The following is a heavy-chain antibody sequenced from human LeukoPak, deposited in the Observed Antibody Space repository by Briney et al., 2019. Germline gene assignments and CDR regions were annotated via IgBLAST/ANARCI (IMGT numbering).Heavy chain of an antibody. D-gene: IGHD6-19*01. J-gene: IGHJ6*03. Sequence: GGSLRLSCAASGFTFTNNFMSWVRQVPGKGLEWVANIKQDGSETTYADSVRGRFTIFRDNAENSLYLQMNSLRDEDTAVYYCARDPYSGGYGAYYYYYMDVWGKGTTVTVSS. CDR3: ARDPYSGGYGAYYYYYMDV. CDR2: IKQDGSET. CDR1: GFTFTNNF. V-gene: IGHV3-7*01.